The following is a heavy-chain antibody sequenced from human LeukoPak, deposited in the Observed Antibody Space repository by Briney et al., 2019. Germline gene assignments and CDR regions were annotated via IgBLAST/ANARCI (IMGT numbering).Heavy chain of an antibody. CDR2: ISGGGGTI. V-gene: IGHV3-23*01. CDR1: GFTFSSYA. Sequence: GGSLRLSCAASGFTFSSYAMSWVRQAPGRGLEWVSAISGGGGTIYYADSVKGRFTISRHNSKNTLYLQMNSLRAEDTAVYYCARGNYGMDVWGQGTTVTVS. J-gene: IGHJ6*02. CDR3: ARGNYGMDV.